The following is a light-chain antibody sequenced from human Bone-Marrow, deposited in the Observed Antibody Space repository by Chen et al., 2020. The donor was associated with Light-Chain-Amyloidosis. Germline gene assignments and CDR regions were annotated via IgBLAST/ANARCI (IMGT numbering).Light chain of an antibody. V-gene: IGLV3-25*03. Sequence: SYELTQPPSVSVSPGQTAWITCSGDDLPTKYAYWYQQKPGQAPVLVIHRDTERPSGISERFSGSSSGTTATLTISGVHAEDEADYHCQSADSSGTYEVIFGGGTKLTVL. J-gene: IGLJ2*01. CDR1: DLPTKY. CDR2: RDT. CDR3: QSADSSGTYEVI.